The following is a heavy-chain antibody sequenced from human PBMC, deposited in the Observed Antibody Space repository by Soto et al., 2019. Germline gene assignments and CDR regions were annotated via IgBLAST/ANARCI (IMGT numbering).Heavy chain of an antibody. CDR2: ISGSGGST. Sequence: GGSLRLSCAASGCTFSSYAMSWVRQAPGKGLEWVSAISGSGGSTYYADSVKGRFTISRDDSKNTLYLQMNSLRAEDTAVYYCAKSGSPYCSGGSCYPLVYWGQGTLVTVSS. D-gene: IGHD2-15*01. CDR3: AKSGSPYCSGGSCYPLVY. J-gene: IGHJ4*02. CDR1: GCTFSSYA. V-gene: IGHV3-23*01.